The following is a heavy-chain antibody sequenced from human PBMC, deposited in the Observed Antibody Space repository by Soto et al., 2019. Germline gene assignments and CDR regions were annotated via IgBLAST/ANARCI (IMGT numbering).Heavy chain of an antibody. CDR2: SYYSGNT. J-gene: IGHJ6*02. Sequence: SETLSLTCTVSGGSISSSSYYWGWIRQPPGKGLEWIGSSYYSGNTYYNPSLKSRATISVDTAKNQFSLKLSSVTAADTAVYYCAREGVSSSWYNYYGMDVWGQGTTVTSP. D-gene: IGHD6-13*01. CDR1: GGSISSSSYY. V-gene: IGHV4-39*02. CDR3: AREGVSSSWYNYYGMDV.